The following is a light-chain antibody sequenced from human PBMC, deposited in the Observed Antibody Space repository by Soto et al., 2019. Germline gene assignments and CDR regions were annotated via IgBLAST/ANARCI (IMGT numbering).Light chain of an antibody. CDR3: QQYGISPT. V-gene: IGKV3-20*01. CDR2: GAS. Sequence: EIVLTQSPGTLSLSPGERATLSCRASQSVSSSYLAWYQQKPGQAPRLLIYGASSRATGIPDRFSGNGSGTDFTLTISRLEPEDLAVYYCQQYGISPTFGGGTKVEIK. CDR1: QSVSSSY. J-gene: IGKJ4*01.